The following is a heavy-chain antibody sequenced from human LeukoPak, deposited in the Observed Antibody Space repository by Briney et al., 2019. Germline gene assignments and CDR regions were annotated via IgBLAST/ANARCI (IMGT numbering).Heavy chain of an antibody. CDR1: GFTFSGSA. J-gene: IGHJ3*02. Sequence: GGSLRLSCAASGFTFSGSAMHWVRQASGKGLEWVGRIRSKANSYATAYAASVKGRFTISRDNSKNTLYLQMGSLRAEDMAVYYCARDPLLHDAFDIWGQGTMITVSS. CDR3: ARDPLLHDAFDI. V-gene: IGHV3-73*01. D-gene: IGHD1-26*01. CDR2: IRSKANSYAT.